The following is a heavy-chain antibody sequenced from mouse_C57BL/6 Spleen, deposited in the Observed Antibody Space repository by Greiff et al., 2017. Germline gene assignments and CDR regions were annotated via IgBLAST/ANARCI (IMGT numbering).Heavy chain of an antibody. V-gene: IGHV1-55*01. CDR2: IYPGSGST. J-gene: IGHJ3*01. D-gene: IGHD2-3*01. Sequence: QVQLQQPGAELVKPGASVKMSCKASGYTFTSYWINWVKQRPGQGLEWIGDIYPGSGSTNYNEKFKSKATLTVATSSSTAYLQLSSLTSEDSAVSYCARYDGYYVGLFAYWGQGTLVTVSA. CDR3: ARYDGYYVGLFAY. CDR1: GYTFTSYW.